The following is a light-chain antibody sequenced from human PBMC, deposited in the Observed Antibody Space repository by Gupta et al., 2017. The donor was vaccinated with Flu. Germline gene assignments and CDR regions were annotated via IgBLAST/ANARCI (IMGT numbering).Light chain of an antibody. CDR2: LGS. CDR3: LQAHNDPVT. V-gene: IGKV2-28*01. CDR1: QRLLHSNGYNY. Sequence: DIVMTPYPLSLPVTPGEPTSISCRSSQRLLHSNGYNYLDWYLQKLGQAPQLLIELGSNRASGVPDRFSGSGSGTDLTLTISSLQAEDVGVYYCLQAHNDPVTFGPGTKVDIK. J-gene: IGKJ3*01.